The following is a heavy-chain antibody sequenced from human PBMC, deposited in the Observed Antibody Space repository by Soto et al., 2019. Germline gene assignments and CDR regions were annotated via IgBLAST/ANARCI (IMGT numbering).Heavy chain of an antibody. CDR1: GFTFSSYW. D-gene: IGHD2-2*02. Sequence: GGSLRLSCAASGFTFSSYWMSWVRQAPGKGLEWVANIKQDGSEKYYVDSVKGRFTISRDNAKNTLYLQMNGLRGEDTAIYYCAKCAGDTATSCYRGIDYWGRGTLVTVSS. J-gene: IGHJ4*02. V-gene: IGHV3-7*03. CDR2: IKQDGSEK. CDR3: AKCAGDTATSCYRGIDY.